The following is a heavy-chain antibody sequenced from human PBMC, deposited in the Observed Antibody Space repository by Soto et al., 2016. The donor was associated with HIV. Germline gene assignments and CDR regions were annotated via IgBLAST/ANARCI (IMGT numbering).Heavy chain of an antibody. CDR1: EFKFSDHA. V-gene: IGHV3-48*03. J-gene: IGHJ4*02. CDR2: ISSSGGTT. CDR3: VRETIFVGPDY. Sequence: EVQLVESGGNLVPPGGSLRLSCLGSEFKFSDHALNWIRQAPGKGPEWISYISSSGGTTYYANSVRGRFTISRDNDRTLLYLQMNSLRADDTAVYYCVRETIFVGPDYWGQGTLVTVSA.